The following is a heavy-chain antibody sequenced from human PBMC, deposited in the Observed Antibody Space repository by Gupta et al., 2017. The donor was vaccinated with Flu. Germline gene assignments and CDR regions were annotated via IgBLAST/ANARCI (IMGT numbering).Heavy chain of an antibody. CDR1: GFTFSPYS. J-gene: IGHJ3*02. Sequence: EVQLVESGGDLVKPGGSLRRPWAASGFTFSPYSVIWVRQAPGKGLEWVSSITGSGTYIYYADSVKGRFTSSRDNAKDSLYLQMNSLRAEDTAIYYCARRGNYLGDAFDIWGQGTMVTVSS. D-gene: IGHD2/OR15-2a*01. CDR2: ITGSGTYI. CDR3: ARRGNYLGDAFDI. V-gene: IGHV3-21*02.